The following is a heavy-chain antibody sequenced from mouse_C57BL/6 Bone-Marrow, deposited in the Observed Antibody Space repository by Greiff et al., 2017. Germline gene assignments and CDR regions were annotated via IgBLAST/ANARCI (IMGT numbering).Heavy chain of an antibody. Sequence: VQLQQSGAELARPGASVKLSCKASGYTFTSYGISWVKQRTGPGLEWIGEIYPRSGNTYYNEKFKGKATLTADKSSSTAYMELRSLTSEDSAVYFCARGWLPYAMDYWGQGTSVTVSS. CDR2: IYPRSGNT. V-gene: IGHV1-81*01. D-gene: IGHD2-2*01. CDR1: GYTFTSYG. CDR3: ARGWLPYAMDY. J-gene: IGHJ4*01.